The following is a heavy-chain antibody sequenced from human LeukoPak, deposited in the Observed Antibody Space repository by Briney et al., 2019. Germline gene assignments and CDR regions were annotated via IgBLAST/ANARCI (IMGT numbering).Heavy chain of an antibody. CDR2: ISGSGGST. Sequence: GGSLRLSCAASGFTFSSYAMSWVRQAPGKGLEWGSAISGSGGSTYYADSVKGRFTIPRDNSKNTLYLQMNSLRAEDTAVYYCARPPGYDILNWGQGTLVTVSS. CDR3: ARPPGYDILN. CDR1: GFTFSSYA. J-gene: IGHJ4*02. V-gene: IGHV3-23*01. D-gene: IGHD3-9*01.